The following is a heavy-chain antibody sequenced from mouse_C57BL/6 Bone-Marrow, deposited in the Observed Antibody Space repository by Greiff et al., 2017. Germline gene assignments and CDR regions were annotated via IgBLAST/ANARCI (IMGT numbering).Heavy chain of an antibody. V-gene: IGHV1-55*01. D-gene: IGHD1-1*01. CDR2: IYPGSGST. CDR3: AVITTVVVRTYFDY. J-gene: IGHJ2*01. Sequence: QVQLQQPGAELVKPGASVKMSCKASGYTFTSYWLTWVKQRPGQGLVWIGDIYPGSGSTNYNEKFKSQATLTVDTSSSSAYMQLSRLTSEDSAVYYCAVITTVVVRTYFDYWGQGTTLTVSS. CDR1: GYTFTSYW.